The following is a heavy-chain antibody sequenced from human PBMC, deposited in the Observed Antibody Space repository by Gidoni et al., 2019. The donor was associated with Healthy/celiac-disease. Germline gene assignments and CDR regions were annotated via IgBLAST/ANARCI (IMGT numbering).Heavy chain of an antibody. Sequence: EVQLVESGGGLVNTGASLRLSWAASGFTFSSYSMNWVRQAPGKGLEWVSSISSSSSYIYYADSVKGRFTISRDNAKNSLYLQMNSLRAEDTAVYYCARDRGTLVVTGNNAFDIWGQGTMVTVSS. CDR3: ARDRGTLVVTGNNAFDI. CDR1: GFTFSSYS. D-gene: IGHD2-21*02. V-gene: IGHV3-21*01. CDR2: ISSSSSYI. J-gene: IGHJ3*02.